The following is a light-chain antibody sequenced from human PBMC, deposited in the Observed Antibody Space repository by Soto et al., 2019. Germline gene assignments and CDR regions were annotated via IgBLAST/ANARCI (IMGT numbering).Light chain of an antibody. Sequence: QSALTQPRSVSGSPGQSVTISCTGTSSVVGGYNFVSWYQQHPGKAPKLMIYDVSERPSGVPDRFSASKSGNTASLTISGLQAEDEADYYCCSYAGTYTYVFGSGTKVT. CDR2: DVS. CDR3: CSYAGTYTYV. V-gene: IGLV2-11*01. CDR1: SSVVGGYNF. J-gene: IGLJ1*01.